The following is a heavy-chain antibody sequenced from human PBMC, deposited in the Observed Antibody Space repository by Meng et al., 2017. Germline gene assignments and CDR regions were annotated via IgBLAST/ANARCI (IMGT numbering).Heavy chain of an antibody. CDR2: IKSKTDGGTT. CDR1: GVSFSDSD. J-gene: IGHJ3*02. Sequence: GESLKISCAVSGVSFSDSDIHWVRQASGKGLEWVGRIKSKTDGGTTDYAAPVKGRFTISRDDSKNTLYLQMNSLKTEDTAVYYCTTPMTTVVTPRLQNAFDIWGQGTMVTVSS. D-gene: IGHD4-23*01. CDR3: TTPMTTVVTPRLQNAFDI. V-gene: IGHV3-15*01.